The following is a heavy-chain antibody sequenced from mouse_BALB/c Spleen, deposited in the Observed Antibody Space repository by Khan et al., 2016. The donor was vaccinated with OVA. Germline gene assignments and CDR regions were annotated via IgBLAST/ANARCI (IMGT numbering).Heavy chain of an antibody. V-gene: IGHV3-2*02. CDR2: ISSSGST. Sequence: EVQLQESGPGLVKPSQSLSLTCTVTGYSITSDYAWNWIRQFPGNKLEWMGYISSSGSTNYNPALKSRISITRDTSKNQFFLQLNSVTTEDTATYYSERDGSRYNYGMDYWGQGTSVTVSS. CDR3: ERDGSRYNYGMDY. J-gene: IGHJ4*01. CDR1: GYSITSDYA. D-gene: IGHD2-3*01.